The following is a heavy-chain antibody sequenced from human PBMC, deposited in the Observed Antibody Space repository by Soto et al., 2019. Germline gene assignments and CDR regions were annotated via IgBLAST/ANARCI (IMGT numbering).Heavy chain of an antibody. CDR2: IYYTGIT. J-gene: IGHJ4*02. V-gene: IGHV4-30-4*01. D-gene: IGHD1-1*01. CDR1: GDSISSGDYY. CDR3: ARHYNLPDY. Sequence: PSETLSLTCTVSGDSISSGDYYWSWIRQPPGKGLEWIGYIYYTGITKYNPSLKSRLTISVDTSKNQFSLKVTSVTAADTAIYYCARHYNLPDYWGQGTLGTVSS.